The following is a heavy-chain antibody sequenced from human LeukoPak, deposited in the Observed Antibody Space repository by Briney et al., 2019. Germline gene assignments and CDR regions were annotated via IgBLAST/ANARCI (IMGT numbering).Heavy chain of an antibody. CDR2: ITSTGTI. CDR3: ARGGYWEQPDAFDI. D-gene: IGHD1-26*01. CDR1: GFTFSDYY. J-gene: IGHJ3*02. V-gene: IGHV3-11*04. Sequence: GGSLRLSCAASGFTFSDYYMSWIRQAPGRGLEWVSYITSTGTIYNADSVKGRFTISRDNAKNSLYLQMDSLRAEDTAVYYCARGGYWEQPDAFDIWGQGTMVTVSS.